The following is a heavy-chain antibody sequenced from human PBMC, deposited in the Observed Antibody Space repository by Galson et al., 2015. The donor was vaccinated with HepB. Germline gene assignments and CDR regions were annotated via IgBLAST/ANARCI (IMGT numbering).Heavy chain of an antibody. CDR3: AKHSITMIVVPIDY. V-gene: IGHV3-23*01. CDR2: ISGSGGST. D-gene: IGHD3-22*01. CDR1: GFTFSSYA. J-gene: IGHJ4*02. Sequence: SLRLSCAASGFTFSSYAMSWVRQAPGKGLEWVSAISGSGGSTYYADSVKGRFTISRDNSKNTLYLQVNSLRAEDTAVYYCAKHSITMIVVPIDYWGQGTLVTVSS.